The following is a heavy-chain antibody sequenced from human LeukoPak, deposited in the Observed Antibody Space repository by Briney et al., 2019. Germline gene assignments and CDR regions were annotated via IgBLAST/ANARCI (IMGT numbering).Heavy chain of an antibody. V-gene: IGHV4-38-2*02. D-gene: IGHD3-10*01. CDR2: MYHSGST. CDR3: ARVISGGRDY. CDR1: GYSISSGYY. Sequence: SETLSLTCTVSGYSISSGYYWGWIRQPPGKGLEWIGSMYHSGSTYYNPSLKSRVTISVDTSKNQVSLSLTSVTAADTAVYYCARVISGGRDYWGQGTLVTVSS. J-gene: IGHJ4*02.